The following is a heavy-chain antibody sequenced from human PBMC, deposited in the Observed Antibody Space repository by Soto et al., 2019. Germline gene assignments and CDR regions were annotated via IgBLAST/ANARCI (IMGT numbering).Heavy chain of an antibody. D-gene: IGHD2-2*01. Sequence: PGGSLRLSCAASEFTFRNYPMTWVRQTPGEGLDWVSAISGDGSRRYYADSVKGRFTISRDNAKNSLYLQMNSLRAEDTALYYCAKGGMYQLPIYYYYMDVWGKGTTVTVS. V-gene: IGHV3-23*01. J-gene: IGHJ6*03. CDR3: AKGGMYQLPIYYYYMDV. CDR1: EFTFRNYP. CDR2: ISGDGSRR.